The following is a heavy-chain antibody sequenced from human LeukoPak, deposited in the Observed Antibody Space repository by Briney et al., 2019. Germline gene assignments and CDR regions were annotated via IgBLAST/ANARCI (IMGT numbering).Heavy chain of an antibody. D-gene: IGHD5-18*01. V-gene: IGHV1-69*05. CDR1: GGTSSSYA. J-gene: IGHJ4*02. Sequence: ASVKVSCKASGGTSSSYAISWVRQAPGQGLEWMGGIIPIFGTANYAQKFQGRVTITTDESTSTAYMELSSLRSEDTAVYYCARERAAMVNGYFDYWGQGTLVTVSS. CDR3: ARERAAMVNGYFDY. CDR2: IIPIFGTA.